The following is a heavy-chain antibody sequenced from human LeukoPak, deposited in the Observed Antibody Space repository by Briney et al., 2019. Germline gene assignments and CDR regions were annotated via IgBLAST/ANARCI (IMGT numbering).Heavy chain of an antibody. D-gene: IGHD3-3*01. Sequence: GAAPEPSLQGSGYPFTTHGMGCLRPAPGQGIEGMGGLSAYKGNTNYPQKFQGRVTMTTDTSTTTAFMDLRSLRSDDTAVYYCARAPYDSLGAFDIWGPGTMVTVSS. CDR2: LSAYKGNT. J-gene: IGHJ3*02. CDR1: GYPFTTHG. CDR3: ARAPYDSLGAFDI. V-gene: IGHV1-18*01.